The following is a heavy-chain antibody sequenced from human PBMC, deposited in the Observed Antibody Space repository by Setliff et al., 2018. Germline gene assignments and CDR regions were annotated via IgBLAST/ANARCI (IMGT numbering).Heavy chain of an antibody. J-gene: IGHJ2*01. D-gene: IGHD3-10*01. CDR2: IRYDGSNK. V-gene: IGHV3-30*02. Sequence: GSLRLSCAASGFTFSSYGMHWVRQAPGKGLEWVAFIRYDGSNKYYADSVKGRFTISRDNSKNTLYLQMNSLRAEDTAVYYCARDPQGGPNYYGSGSPYWYFDLWGRGTLVTVSS. CDR3: ARDPQGGPNYYGSGSPYWYFDL. CDR1: GFTFSSYG.